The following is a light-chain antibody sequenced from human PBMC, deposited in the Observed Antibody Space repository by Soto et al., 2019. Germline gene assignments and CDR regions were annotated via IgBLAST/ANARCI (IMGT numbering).Light chain of an antibody. V-gene: IGKV3-15*01. CDR3: QQYNNWLRIT. Sequence: EIVMTQSPATLSVSPGERATLSCRASQSVSSNLAWYQQKPGQAPRLLIYGASTRATGIPARFSGSGSGTEFTLTISGLQSEDFAVYYCQQYNNWLRITFGGGTKVDIK. CDR2: GAS. CDR1: QSVSSN. J-gene: IGKJ4*01.